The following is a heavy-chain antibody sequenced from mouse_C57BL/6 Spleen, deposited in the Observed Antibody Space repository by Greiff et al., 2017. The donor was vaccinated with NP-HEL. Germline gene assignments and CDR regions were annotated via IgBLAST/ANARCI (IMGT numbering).Heavy chain of an antibody. CDR1: GYTFTSYW. CDR2: IDPSDSYT. Sequence: QVQLQQPGAELVMPEASVKLSCKASGYTFTSYWMHWVKQRPGQGLEWIGEIDPSDSYTNYNQKFKGKSTLTVDKSSSTAYMQLSSLTSEDSAVYYCARGYYYGSSRYWYFDVWGTGTTVTVSS. V-gene: IGHV1-69*01. D-gene: IGHD1-1*01. CDR3: ARGYYYGSSRYWYFDV. J-gene: IGHJ1*03.